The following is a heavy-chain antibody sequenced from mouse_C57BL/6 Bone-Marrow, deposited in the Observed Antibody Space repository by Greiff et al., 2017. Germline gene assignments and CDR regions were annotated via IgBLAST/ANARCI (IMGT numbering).Heavy chain of an antibody. J-gene: IGHJ2*01. CDR2: INPSSGYT. CDR3: ARRIRRAPLDY. V-gene: IGHV1-7*01. Sequence: QVQLQQSGAELAKPGASVKLSCKASGYNFTSYWMHWVNQRPGQGLEWIGYINPSSGYTKYNQKFKDKATLTADKSSSTAYMQLSSLTYADSAVYYCARRIRRAPLDYWGQGTTLTVSS. CDR1: GYNFTSYW. D-gene: IGHD2-12*01.